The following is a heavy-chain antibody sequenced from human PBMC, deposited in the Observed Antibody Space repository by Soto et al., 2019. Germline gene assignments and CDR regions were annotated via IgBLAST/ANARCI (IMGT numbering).Heavy chain of an antibody. Sequence: GGSLRLSCAASGFTFSSYSMNWVRQAPGKGLEWVSSISSSSSYIYYADSVKGRFTISRDNAKNSLYLQMNSLRAEDTAVYYCAREVEGPESQRTFDYWGQGTLVTVSS. CDR3: AREVEGPESQRTFDY. D-gene: IGHD2-15*01. J-gene: IGHJ4*02. CDR2: ISSSSSYI. CDR1: GFTFSSYS. V-gene: IGHV3-21*01.